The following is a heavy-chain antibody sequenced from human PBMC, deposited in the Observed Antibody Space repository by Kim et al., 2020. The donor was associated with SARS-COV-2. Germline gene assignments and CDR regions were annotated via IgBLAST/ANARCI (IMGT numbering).Heavy chain of an antibody. J-gene: IGHJ3*02. CDR2: MGGGDDDR. CDR1: GFPFNIYA. V-gene: IGHV3-23*01. D-gene: IGHD2-2*01. CDR3: VKDFISMNRKYDPFDI. Sequence: GGSLRLSCAGSGFPFNIYAMSWVRQAPGKGLEWVSTMGGGDDDRYYADSVKGRFSISRDNPKSTLYLHMNSLRLEDTAVYYCVKDFISMNRKYDPFDIWGQGTMVTVSP.